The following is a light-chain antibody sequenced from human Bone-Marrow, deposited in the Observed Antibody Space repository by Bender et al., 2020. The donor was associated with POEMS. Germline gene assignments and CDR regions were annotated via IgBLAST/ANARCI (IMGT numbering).Light chain of an antibody. V-gene: IGLV2-23*02. Sequence: QSALTQPASVSGSPGQSITISCTGTSGDVGSYGLVSWYRQDPGKAPKLIIYEVSKRPSGTSDRFSGSKSGNTASLTISGLQAEDEADYYCCSYAGSGTFVVFGGGTKLTVL. J-gene: IGLJ2*01. CDR1: SGDVGSYGL. CDR3: CSYAGSGTFVV. CDR2: EVS.